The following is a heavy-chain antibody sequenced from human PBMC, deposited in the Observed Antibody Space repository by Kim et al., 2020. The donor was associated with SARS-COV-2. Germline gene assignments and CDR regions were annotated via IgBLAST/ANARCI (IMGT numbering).Heavy chain of an antibody. CDR1: GYTFTGYY. V-gene: IGHV1-2*02. CDR3: ARDRGLVHQAYDAFDI. J-gene: IGHJ3*02. Sequence: ASVKVSCKASGYTFTGYYMHWVRQAPGQGLEWMGWINPNSGGTNYAQKFQGRVTMTRDTSISTAYMELSRLRSDDTAVYYCARDRGLVHQAYDAFDIWGQGTMVTVSS. CDR2: INPNSGGT. D-gene: IGHD2-2*01.